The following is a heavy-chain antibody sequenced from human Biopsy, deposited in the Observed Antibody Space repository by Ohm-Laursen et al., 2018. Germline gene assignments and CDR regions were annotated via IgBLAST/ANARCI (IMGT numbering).Heavy chain of an antibody. CDR3: ARDIVTGVDYLDD. D-gene: IGHD7-27*01. V-gene: IGHV3-11*04. Sequence: SLRLSCSASGFTFSDYYMTWIRQAQGKGPEWVSYISGGSGIIYYADSVKGRFTISRDNAQNSLFLQMNSLRAEDTAIYYCARDIVTGVDYLDDWGQGTLVTVSS. CDR2: ISGGSGII. J-gene: IGHJ4*02. CDR1: GFTFSDYY.